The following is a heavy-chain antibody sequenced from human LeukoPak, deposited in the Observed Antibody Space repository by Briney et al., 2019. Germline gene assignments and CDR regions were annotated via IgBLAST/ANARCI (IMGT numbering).Heavy chain of an antibody. Sequence: PGGSLRLSCAASGFTFSSYAMHWVRQAPGKGLEWVAVISYDGSNKYYADSVRGRFTISRDNSKNTLYLQMNSLRAEDTAVYYCARAFYGSGSYYNYPEYYFDYWGQGTLVTVSS. CDR2: ISYDGSNK. CDR1: GFTFSSYA. J-gene: IGHJ4*02. CDR3: ARAFYGSGSYYNYPEYYFDY. V-gene: IGHV3-30-3*01. D-gene: IGHD3-10*01.